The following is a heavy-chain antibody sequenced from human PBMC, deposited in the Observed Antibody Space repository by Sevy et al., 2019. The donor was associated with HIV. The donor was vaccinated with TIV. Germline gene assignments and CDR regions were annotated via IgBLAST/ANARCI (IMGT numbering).Heavy chain of an antibody. CDR2: ISYDGSNK. CDR1: GFTFSSYA. CDR3: ARESRQLVVLYYFDY. J-gene: IGHJ4*02. D-gene: IGHD6-13*01. V-gene: IGHV3-30-3*01. Sequence: GGSLRLSCAASGFTFSSYAMHRVRQAPGKGLEWVAVISYDGSNKYYADSVKGRFTISRDNSKNTLYLQMNSLRAEDTAVYYCARESRQLVVLYYFDYWGQGTLVTVSS.